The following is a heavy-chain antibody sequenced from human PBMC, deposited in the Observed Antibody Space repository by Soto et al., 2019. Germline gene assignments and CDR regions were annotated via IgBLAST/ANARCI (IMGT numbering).Heavy chain of an antibody. Sequence: GESLKSACKGSGYNFAGYWIAWVRLMPGKGLELRGIICLSDSDTRYSPSRQAHVTISADKPISPAYLQWSTLRASATAMYYCARGRVSTRTFDYWGQGTPGTVAS. V-gene: IGHV5-51*01. CDR1: GYNFAGYW. D-gene: IGHD1-1*01. CDR3: ARGRVSTRTFDY. J-gene: IGHJ4*02. CDR2: ICLSDSDT.